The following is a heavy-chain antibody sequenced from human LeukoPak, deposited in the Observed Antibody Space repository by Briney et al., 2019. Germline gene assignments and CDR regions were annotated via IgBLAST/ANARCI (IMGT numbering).Heavy chain of an antibody. V-gene: IGHV4-4*07. D-gene: IGHD3-22*01. Sequence: SETLSLTCTVSGGSISSYYWSWIRQPAGKGLEWIGRIYTSGSTNYNPSLKSRVTMSVDTSKNQFSLKLSSVTAADTAVYYCARDEYYYDSSGYYYSDYWAREPWSPSPQ. CDR3: ARDEYYYDSSGYYYSDY. CDR2: IYTSGST. J-gene: IGHJ4*02. CDR1: GGSISSYY.